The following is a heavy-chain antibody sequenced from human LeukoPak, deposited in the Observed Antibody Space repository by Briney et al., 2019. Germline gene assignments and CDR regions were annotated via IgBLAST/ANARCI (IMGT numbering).Heavy chain of an antibody. CDR3: ARYTDYYYGMDV. CDR1: GYTFTSYD. V-gene: IGHV1-69*04. J-gene: IGHJ6*02. D-gene: IGHD2-2*02. CDR2: IIPILGIA. Sequence: GASVKVSCKASGYTFTSYDISWVRQAPGQGLEWMGRIIPILGIANYAQKFQGRVTITADKSTSTAYMELSSLRSEDTAVYYCARYTDYYYGMDVWGQGTTVTVSS.